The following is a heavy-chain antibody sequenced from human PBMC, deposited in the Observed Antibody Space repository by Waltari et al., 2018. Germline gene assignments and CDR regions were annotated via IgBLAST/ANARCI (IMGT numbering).Heavy chain of an antibody. CDR1: GFPFSTYW. CDR2: INGVGSST. V-gene: IGHV3-74*02. Sequence: EVQLVESGGGLVQPGGSLRLSRAASGFPFSTYWMHWVRQSPGKGLVWVSHINGVGSSTTYADSVEGRFTISRDNAKNTLYLQMNSLRADDTAVYYCTVHARAFDYWGQGTLVTVSS. CDR3: TVHARAFDY. J-gene: IGHJ4*02.